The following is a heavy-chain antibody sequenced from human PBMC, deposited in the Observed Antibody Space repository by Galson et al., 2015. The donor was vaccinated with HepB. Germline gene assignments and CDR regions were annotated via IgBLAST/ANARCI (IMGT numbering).Heavy chain of an antibody. J-gene: IGHJ4*02. D-gene: IGHD3-22*01. Sequence: ATLSLPCAVYGGSFSGYYWSWLRQPPGKGLEWIGEINHSGSTNYNPSIKSRVTISVDTSKNQFSLKLSSVTAADTAVYYCASGGSGYYYYFDYWGQGTLFTVSS. CDR3: ASGGSGYYYYFDY. V-gene: IGHV4-34*01. CDR2: INHSGST. CDR1: GGSFSGYY.